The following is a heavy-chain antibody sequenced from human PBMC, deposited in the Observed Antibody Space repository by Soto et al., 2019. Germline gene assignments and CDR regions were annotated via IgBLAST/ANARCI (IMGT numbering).Heavy chain of an antibody. CDR2: IYYRGST. CDR1: GGSISSGDYY. D-gene: IGHD1-1*01. CDR3: ARVARNIKGYFDY. J-gene: IGHJ4*02. Sequence: QVQLQESGPGLVKPSQTLSLTCTVSGGSISSGDYYWSWIRQPPGKGLEWIGYIYYRGSTYYNPSLKSRVTISVDTSKNQFSLKLSSVTAADTAVYYCARVARNIKGYFDYWGQGTLVTVSS. V-gene: IGHV4-30-4*01.